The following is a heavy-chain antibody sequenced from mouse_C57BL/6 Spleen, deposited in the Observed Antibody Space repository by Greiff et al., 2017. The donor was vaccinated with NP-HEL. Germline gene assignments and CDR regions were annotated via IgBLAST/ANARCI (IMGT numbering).Heavy chain of an antibody. J-gene: IGHJ2*01. CDR2: IDPEDGET. Sequence: VQLQQSGAELVKPGASVKLSCTASGFNIKDYYMHWVKQRTEQGLEWIGRIDPEDGETKYAPKFPGKATITADTSSNTAYLQLSSLTSEDTAVYYCARAGYQFYFDYWGQGTTLTVSS. V-gene: IGHV14-2*01. CDR1: GFNIKDYY. D-gene: IGHD2-2*01. CDR3: ARAGYQFYFDY.